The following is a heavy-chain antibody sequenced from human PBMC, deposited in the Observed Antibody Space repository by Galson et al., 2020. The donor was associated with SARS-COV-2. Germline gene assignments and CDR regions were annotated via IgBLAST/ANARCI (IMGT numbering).Heavy chain of an antibody. CDR3: ARGPYYLPWFGEGRTYGMDV. D-gene: IGHD3-10*01. CDR2: ISYDGKIK. Sequence: GGSLRLSCSASGFTFSSYAFHWVRQAPGKGLEWVALISYDGKIKEYADSVKGRFTISRDNSDNTLYLQMDSLSPGDTSVYYCARGPYYLPWFGEGRTYGMDVWGQGATVTVSS. J-gene: IGHJ6*02. V-gene: IGHV3-30*04. CDR1: GFTFSSYA.